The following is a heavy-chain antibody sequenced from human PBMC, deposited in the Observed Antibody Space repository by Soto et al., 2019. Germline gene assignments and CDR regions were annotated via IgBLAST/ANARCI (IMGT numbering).Heavy chain of an antibody. V-gene: IGHV4-34*01. CDR1: CGSFSGYY. D-gene: IGHD6-13*01. CDR3: ARVGRDAIAAAGTIHY. CDR2: INHSGST. Sequence: SETLSLTCAVYCGSFSGYYWSWIRQPPGKGLEWIGEINHSGSTNYNPSLKSRVTISVDTSKNQFSLKLSSVTAADTAVYYCARVGRDAIAAAGTIHYWGQGTLVTVSS. J-gene: IGHJ4*02.